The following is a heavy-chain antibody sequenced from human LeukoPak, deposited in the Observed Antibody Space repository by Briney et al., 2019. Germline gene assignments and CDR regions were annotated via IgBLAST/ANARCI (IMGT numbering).Heavy chain of an antibody. D-gene: IGHD2-2*01. J-gene: IGHJ3*02. CDR1: GYNFADHW. CDR3: ARRLLEASDTMLWGPADAFDI. Sequence: GESLKISCKASGYNFADHWIAWVRQTPGKGLEWMGIIYPDDSDTKNSPSLEGQVTVSVDKSTNTAYLRWSSPKASDTAVYYCARRLLEASDTMLWGPADAFDIWGQGTTVTVSS. CDR2: IYPDDSDT. V-gene: IGHV5-51*01.